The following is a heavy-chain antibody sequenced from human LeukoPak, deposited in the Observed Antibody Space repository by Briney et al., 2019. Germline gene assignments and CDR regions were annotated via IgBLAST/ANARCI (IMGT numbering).Heavy chain of an antibody. J-gene: IGHJ4*02. CDR2: IWYDGSNK. D-gene: IGHD5-18*01. CDR3: AKAWYSYDVASDFDY. CDR1: GFTFSSYG. V-gene: IGHV3-33*06. Sequence: GGSLRLSCAASGFTFSSYGMHWVRRAPGKGLEWVAVIWYDGSNKYYADSVKGRFTISRDNSKNTLYLQMNSLRAEDTAVYYCAKAWYSYDVASDFDYWGQGTLVTVSS.